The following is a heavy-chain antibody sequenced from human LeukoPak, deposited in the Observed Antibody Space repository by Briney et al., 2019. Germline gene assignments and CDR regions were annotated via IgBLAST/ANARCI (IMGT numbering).Heavy chain of an antibody. CDR1: GFSVSSHY. D-gene: IGHD1-26*01. J-gene: IGHJ4*02. Sequence: GGSLRLSCTASGFSVSSHYMSWVRQAPGKGLEWVSGLSAGDTYYADSVKGRFTITRDNSKNTLYLRMNSLRAEDTGIYYCAKDWQAGSYYDYWGQGTLVTVSS. CDR3: AKDWQAGSYYDY. V-gene: IGHV3-53*01. CDR2: LSAGDT.